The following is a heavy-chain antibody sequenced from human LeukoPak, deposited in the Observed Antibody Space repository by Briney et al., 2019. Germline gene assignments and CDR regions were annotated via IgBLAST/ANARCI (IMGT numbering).Heavy chain of an antibody. CDR2: ISSSSSYI. Sequence: PGGSLRLSCAASGFTFSSYSMNWVRQAPGKGLEWVSSISSSSSYIYYADSVKGRFTISRDNAKNSLYLQMNSLRAEDTAVYYCARDIVYSSGYYYFDYWGQGTLVTVSS. CDR1: GFTFSSYS. D-gene: IGHD3-22*01. J-gene: IGHJ4*02. V-gene: IGHV3-21*01. CDR3: ARDIVYSSGYYYFDY.